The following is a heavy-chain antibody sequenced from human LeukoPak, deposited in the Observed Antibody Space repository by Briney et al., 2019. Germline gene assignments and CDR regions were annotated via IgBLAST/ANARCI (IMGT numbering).Heavy chain of an antibody. CDR1: GGSISSYY. Sequence: SETLSLTCTVSGGSISSYYWSWIRQPPGKGLEWIGYIYYSRSTNYNPSLKSRVTISVDTSKNQFSLKLSSVTAADTAVYYCARDLLGGDDAFDIWGQGTMVTVSS. CDR2: IYYSRST. V-gene: IGHV4-59*01. CDR3: ARDLLGGDDAFDI. J-gene: IGHJ3*02.